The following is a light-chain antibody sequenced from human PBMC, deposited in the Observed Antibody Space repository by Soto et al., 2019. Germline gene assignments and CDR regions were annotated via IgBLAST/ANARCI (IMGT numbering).Light chain of an antibody. CDR1: QSVSKNY. CDR2: GAS. V-gene: IGKV3-20*01. CDR3: QQYRMSPNT. Sequence: EVVLTQSPGTLSLSPGERATLPCRASQSVSKNYLAWYQQKPGQAPRXXIYGASTRETGIPDRFSGSGSGTEFSRTIRGLKPEDFAAYYCQQYRMSPNTFGQGTRLEIK. J-gene: IGKJ5*01.